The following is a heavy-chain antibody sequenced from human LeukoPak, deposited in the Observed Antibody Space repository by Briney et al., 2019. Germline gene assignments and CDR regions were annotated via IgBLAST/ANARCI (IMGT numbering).Heavy chain of an antibody. D-gene: IGHD3-10*01. Sequence: GGSLRLSCAVSGITLNYGMSWVRQAPGKGLEWVAGVSDSGGRTNYADSVKGRFTISRDNSKNTLYLQMNSVRAEDTAVYFCAKRGVVIRVILVGFHKEAYYFDSWGQGVVVTVSS. J-gene: IGHJ4*02. CDR3: AKRGVVIRVILVGFHKEAYYFDS. V-gene: IGHV3-23*01. CDR1: GITLNYG. CDR2: VSDSGGRT.